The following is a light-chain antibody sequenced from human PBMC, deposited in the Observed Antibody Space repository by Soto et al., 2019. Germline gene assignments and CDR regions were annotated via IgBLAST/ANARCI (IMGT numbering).Light chain of an antibody. CDR1: QSISDW. V-gene: IGKV1-5*03. CDR2: KAS. J-gene: IGKJ1*01. CDR3: KQFNSYART. Sequence: DSTTTQYPSSLSASVGDRVTITCRASQSISDWLAWYQQKPGKAPKLLIYKASSLESGVPSRFSGSGSGTEFTLTITSLQPDDFATYYCKQFNSYARTCGQGT.